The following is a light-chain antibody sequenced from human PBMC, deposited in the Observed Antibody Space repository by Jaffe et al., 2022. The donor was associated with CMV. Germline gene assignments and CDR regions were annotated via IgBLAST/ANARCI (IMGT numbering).Light chain of an antibody. V-gene: IGLV2-14*03. CDR1: SSDVGGYNY. CDR3: SSYTSSSTTPL. J-gene: IGLJ2*01. Sequence: QSALTQPASVSGSPGQSITISCTGTSSDVGGYNYVCWYQQHPGKAPKLMIYDVSNRPSGVSNRFSGSKSGNTASLTISGLQAEDEADYYCSSYTSSSTTPLFGGGTKLTVL. CDR2: DVS.